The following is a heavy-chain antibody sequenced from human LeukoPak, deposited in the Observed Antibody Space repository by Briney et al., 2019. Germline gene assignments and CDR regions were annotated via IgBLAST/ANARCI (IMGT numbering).Heavy chain of an antibody. CDR1: GFTFSDYT. CDR3: ARVQGSPY. CDR2: ITGDSTYV. J-gene: IGHJ4*02. Sequence: GGSLRLSCAASGFTFSDYTLNWVRQPPGKGLEWLSSITGDSTYVYYADSVKGRFTVSRVNAKNSLYLHINSLRAEDTAVYYCARVQGSPYWGQGTLVTVSS. V-gene: IGHV3-21*01.